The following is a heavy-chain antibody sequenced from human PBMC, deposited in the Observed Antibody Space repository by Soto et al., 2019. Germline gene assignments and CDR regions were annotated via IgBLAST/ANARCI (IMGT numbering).Heavy chain of an antibody. Sequence: GGSLRLSCAASGFTSSNYWMHWVRQAPGKGLVWVSRINSDGSGTSYADSVKGRFTISRDNAKNTLYLQMNSLRAEDTAVYYCARLMTYCISTSCYGGWFDPWGQGTLVTVSS. J-gene: IGHJ5*02. V-gene: IGHV3-74*01. CDR2: INSDGSGT. D-gene: IGHD2-2*01. CDR1: GFTSSNYW. CDR3: ARLMTYCISTSCYGGWFDP.